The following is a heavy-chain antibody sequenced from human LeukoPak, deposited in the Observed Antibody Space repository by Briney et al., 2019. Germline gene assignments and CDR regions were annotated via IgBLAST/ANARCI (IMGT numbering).Heavy chain of an antibody. D-gene: IGHD4-17*01. CDR3: ASPTGY. V-gene: IGHV4-59*01. J-gene: IGHJ4*02. Sequence: PSETLSLTCTVYGGSISNYYWSWIRQSPGKGLEWIGYIYYSGSTNYNPSLKSRVTISVDTSKNQFSLKLSSVTAADTAVYYCASPTGYWGQGTLVTVSS. CDR1: GGSISNYY. CDR2: IYYSGST.